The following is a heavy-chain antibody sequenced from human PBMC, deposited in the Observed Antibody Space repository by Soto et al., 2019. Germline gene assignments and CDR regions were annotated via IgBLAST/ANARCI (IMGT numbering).Heavy chain of an antibody. CDR1: GGSISSYY. Sequence: QVQLQESGPGLVKPSETLSLTCTVSGGSISSYYWSWIRQPPGKGLEWIGYIYYSGSTNYNPSLKSRVTISVDTSKNQFSLKLSSVTAADTAVYYCAREDYGDQNYFDYWGQGTLVTVSS. CDR3: AREDYGDQNYFDY. D-gene: IGHD4-17*01. V-gene: IGHV4-59*01. CDR2: IYYSGST. J-gene: IGHJ4*02.